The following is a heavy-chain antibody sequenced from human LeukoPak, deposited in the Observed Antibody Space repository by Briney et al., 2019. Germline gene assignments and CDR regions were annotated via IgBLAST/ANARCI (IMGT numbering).Heavy chain of an antibody. CDR3: ARIRFYDTNGYSTSSYLDY. V-gene: IGHV4-59*01. D-gene: IGHD3-22*01. CDR2: THYSGTG. CDR1: SGPIIASY. Sequence: SETLSLTRAVYSGPIIASYWSWLRQPPGKGLEGLGYTHYSGTGNFNPSLKSRAPISINTSKNRFSLKLTSLNAAAPAVYYFARIRFYDTNGYSTSSYLDYWGQGALVTVSS. J-gene: IGHJ4*02.